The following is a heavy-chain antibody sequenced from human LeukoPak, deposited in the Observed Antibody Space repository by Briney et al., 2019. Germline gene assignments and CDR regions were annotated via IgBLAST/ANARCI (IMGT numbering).Heavy chain of an antibody. CDR1: GYTFTGYY. CDR3: ASGAATIDNWFDP. J-gene: IGHJ5*02. D-gene: IGHD5-12*01. CDR2: INPNSGGT. V-gene: IGHV1-2*02. Sequence: PWASVKVSCKASGYTFTGYYMHWVRQAPGQGLEWVGWINPNSGGTNYAQKFQGRVTMTRDTSISTAYMELSRLRSDDTAVYYCASGAATIDNWFDPWGQGTLVTVSS.